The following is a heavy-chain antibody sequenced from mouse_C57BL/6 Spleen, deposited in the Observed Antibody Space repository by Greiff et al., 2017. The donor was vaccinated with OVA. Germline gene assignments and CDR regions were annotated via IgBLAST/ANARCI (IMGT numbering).Heavy chain of an antibody. D-gene: IGHD1-1*01. CDR3: ARATVGYAMDY. V-gene: IGHV1-64*01. CDR1: GYTFTSYW. Sequence: VQLQQPGAELVKPGASVKLSCKASGYTFTSYWMHWVKQRPGQGLEWIGMIHPNSGSTNYNEKFKSKATLTVDKSSSTAYMQLSSLTSEDSAVYYCARATVGYAMDYWGQGTSVTVSS. CDR2: IHPNSGST. J-gene: IGHJ4*01.